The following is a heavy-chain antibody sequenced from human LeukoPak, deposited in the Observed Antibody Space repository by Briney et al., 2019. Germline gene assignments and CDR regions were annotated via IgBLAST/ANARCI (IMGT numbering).Heavy chain of an antibody. J-gene: IGHJ4*02. CDR1: GGSISSGGYY. D-gene: IGHD2-21*02. Sequence: NPSETLSLTCTVSGGSISSGGYYWSWIRQHPGKGLEWIGYIYYSGSTYYNPSLKSRVTISVDTSKNQFSLKLSSVTAADTAVYYCARNCGGDCSHSGALKYFDYWGQGTLVTVSS. CDR2: IYYSGST. CDR3: ARNCGGDCSHSGALKYFDY. V-gene: IGHV4-31*03.